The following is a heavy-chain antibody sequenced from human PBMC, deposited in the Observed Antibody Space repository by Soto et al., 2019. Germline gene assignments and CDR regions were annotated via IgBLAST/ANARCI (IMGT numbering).Heavy chain of an antibody. CDR2: IYHSGRT. CDR1: GGSISSSNW. CDR3: ATYHLSTGQFDP. D-gene: IGHD2-2*01. J-gene: IGHJ5*02. V-gene: IGHV4-4*02. Sequence: QVQLQESGPGLVKPSGTLSLTCAVSGGSISSSNWWSWVRQPPGKGLEWIGEIYHSGRTNYNPSLTSRVTISVDKSTTQFSLHLSSATAADTSVYYCATYHLSTGQFDPWGQGTLVTVSS.